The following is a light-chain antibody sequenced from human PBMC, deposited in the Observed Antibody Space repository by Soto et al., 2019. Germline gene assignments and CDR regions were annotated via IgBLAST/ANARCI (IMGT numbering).Light chain of an antibody. J-gene: IGKJ5*01. CDR3: QQRSNWKVT. Sequence: ELVWTQSPATLSLSPGERATLSCRASQSVSNYLAWYQKRPGQDPRLLIYDASNRATGIPARFSGSGSGTDFNLTISGLETEDFAVYECQQRSNWKVTFGQGTRLEIK. CDR1: QSVSNY. V-gene: IGKV3-11*01. CDR2: DAS.